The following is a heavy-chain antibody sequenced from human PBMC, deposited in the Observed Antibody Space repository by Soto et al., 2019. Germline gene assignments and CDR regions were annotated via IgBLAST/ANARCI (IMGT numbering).Heavy chain of an antibody. CDR1: GYIFTLYW. J-gene: IGHJ6*02. CDR2: IYPGDSDT. V-gene: IGHV5-51*01. Sequence: GESLKISCKASGYIFTLYWIGWVRQMPGKGLEWMGIIYPGDSDTRYSPSFQGQVTISADKSISTASLQWSRLKASDTAVYYCARQSPTPGYYYFSYGRDVWGQGTTVTVAS. CDR3: ARQSPTPGYYYFSYGRDV. D-gene: IGHD4-17*01.